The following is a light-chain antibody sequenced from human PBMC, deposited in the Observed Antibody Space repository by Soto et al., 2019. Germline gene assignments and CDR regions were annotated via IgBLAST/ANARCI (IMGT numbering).Light chain of an antibody. CDR2: EVT. CDR1: SSDVGGYNY. V-gene: IGLV2-8*01. J-gene: IGLJ1*01. Sequence: QSALTQPPSASGSPGQPVTISCTGTSSDVGGYNYVSWYQQHPGKAPKLMIYEVTKRPPGVPDRFSGSKSGNTASLTFSGRQAEDEAAYYCSSYAASNNIYVFGTGTKVTVL. CDR3: SSYAASNNIYV.